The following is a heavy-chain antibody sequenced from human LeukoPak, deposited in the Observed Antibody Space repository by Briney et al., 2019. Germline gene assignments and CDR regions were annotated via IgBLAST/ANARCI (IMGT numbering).Heavy chain of an antibody. CDR1: GYIFTGYY. CDR3: ARGFGVAVAGLFDY. D-gene: IGHD6-19*01. V-gene: IGHV1-2*06. J-gene: IGHJ4*02. CDR2: INPDSGDT. Sequence: ASVKVSCKSSGYIFTGYYLHWVRQAPGQGLEWMGRINPDSGDTNYAQKFQGRVTLTRDTSISTAYMEMSRLTSDDTAVYFCARGFGVAVAGLFDYWGQGTLVTVSS.